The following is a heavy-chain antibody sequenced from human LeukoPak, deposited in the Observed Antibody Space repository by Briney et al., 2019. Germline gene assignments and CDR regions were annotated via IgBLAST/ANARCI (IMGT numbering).Heavy chain of an antibody. D-gene: IGHD6-19*01. CDR2: IKGGGSST. CDR1: GFTFSTYW. V-gene: IGHV3-74*01. CDR3: ARALGYTTGEAY. Sequence: GGSLRLSCAASGFTFSTYWMYWVRQGPGKGLVWVSRIKGGGSSTNYADSVKGRFTISRDNAKNTLYLQMNSLRVEDTAVYYCARALGYTTGEAYWGQGTLVTVSS. J-gene: IGHJ4*02.